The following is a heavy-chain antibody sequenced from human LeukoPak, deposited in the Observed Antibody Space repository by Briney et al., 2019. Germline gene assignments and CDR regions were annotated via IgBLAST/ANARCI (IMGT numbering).Heavy chain of an antibody. Sequence: SETLSLTCTVSGGSISSSSYYWGWIRQPPGKGLEWIGSIYYSGSTYYNPSLKSRVTISVDTSKNQFSLKLSSVTAADTAVYYCARHGGAGTKDPRFDYWGQGTLVTVSS. CDR2: IYYSGST. V-gene: IGHV4-39*01. J-gene: IGHJ4*02. CDR3: ARHGGAGTKDPRFDY. CDR1: GGSISSSSYY. D-gene: IGHD1-7*01.